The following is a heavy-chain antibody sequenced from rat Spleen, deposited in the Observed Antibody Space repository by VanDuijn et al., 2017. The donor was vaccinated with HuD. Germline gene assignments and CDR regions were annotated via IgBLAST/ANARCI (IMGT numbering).Heavy chain of an antibody. D-gene: IGHD1-3*01. CDR3: AKTTVAYYYVMAA. J-gene: IGHJ4*01. CDR1: FYSITSSYR. CDR2: INSAGNT. V-gene: IGHV3-3*01. Sequence: EVLLQESGPGLVKPSQSLSLTCSVTFYSITSSYRWNWIRKFPGNKLEWMGYINSAGNTDYNPSLKSRISITRDTSKNQFFLQVNSVTTEDTATYYGAKTTVAYYYVMAAWGQGASVTVSS.